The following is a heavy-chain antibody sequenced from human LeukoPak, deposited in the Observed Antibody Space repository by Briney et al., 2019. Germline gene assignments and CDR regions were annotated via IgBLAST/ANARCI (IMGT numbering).Heavy chain of an antibody. Sequence: SETLSLTCTVSGTSISSYYWSWLRQPPGKGPEWIGYVTYTGSKYNPSLKSRVTISTDRSKKEVSLRLSSVTAADTAMYFCARHVDTALIGAFHIWGQGTMVTVSS. CDR3: ARHVDTALIGAFHI. V-gene: IGHV4-59*08. CDR1: GTSISSYY. D-gene: IGHD5-18*01. CDR2: VTYTGS. J-gene: IGHJ3*02.